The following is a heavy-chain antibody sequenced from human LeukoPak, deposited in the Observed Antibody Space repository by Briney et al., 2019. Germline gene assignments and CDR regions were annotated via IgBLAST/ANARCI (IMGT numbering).Heavy chain of an antibody. CDR1: GFTFSSYD. CDR2: IGTAGDT. V-gene: IGHV3-13*01. J-gene: IGHJ4*02. Sequence: GGSLRLSCAASGFTFSSYDMHWVRQATGKGLEWVSAIGTAGDTYYPGSVKGRFTISRENAKNSLYLQMNSLRAGDTAVYYCARGVRGARSFDYWGQGTLVTVSS. D-gene: IGHD3-10*02. CDR3: ARGVRGARSFDY.